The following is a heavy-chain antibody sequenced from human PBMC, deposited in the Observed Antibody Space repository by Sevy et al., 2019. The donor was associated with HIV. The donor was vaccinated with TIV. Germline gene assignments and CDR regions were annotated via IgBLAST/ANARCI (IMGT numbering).Heavy chain of an antibody. D-gene: IGHD1-26*01. Sequence: GGCLRLSCAASGFTFSPYWMTWVRQAPGKGLEWVANIRPDGSDKYYVDSVKGRFTISRDNAKNSLYLQMNNLRADDTAMYYCARGVGLDCWGQGALVTVSS. CDR3: ARGVGLDC. V-gene: IGHV3-7*01. J-gene: IGHJ4*02. CDR2: IRPDGSDK. CDR1: GFTFSPYW.